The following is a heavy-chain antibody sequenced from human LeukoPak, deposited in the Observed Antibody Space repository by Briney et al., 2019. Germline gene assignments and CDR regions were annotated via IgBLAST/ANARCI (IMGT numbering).Heavy chain of an antibody. J-gene: IGHJ6*03. V-gene: IGHV4-59*01. CDR3: ASHSSPNMDV. Sequence: SETLSLTCTVSGGSISSFYWSWIRQPPGKGLEWIGDIYYTGSTNYNPSLESRVTISVTTSKNHFSLILSSVTAADTAVYYCASHSSPNMDVWGKGTTVTVSS. CDR2: IYYTGST. D-gene: IGHD3-22*01. CDR1: GGSISSFY.